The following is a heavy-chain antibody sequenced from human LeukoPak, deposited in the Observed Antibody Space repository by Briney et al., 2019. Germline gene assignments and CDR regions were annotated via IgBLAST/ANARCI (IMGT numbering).Heavy chain of an antibody. Sequence: GGSQRLSCAASGFTFSIYSMNWVRQAPGKGLEWVSSISSSSSYIYYADSVKGRFTISRDNAKNSLYLQMNSLRAEDTAVYYCAREHCSGGSCYPDAFDIWGQGTMVTVSS. D-gene: IGHD2-15*01. CDR2: ISSSSSYI. CDR3: AREHCSGGSCYPDAFDI. V-gene: IGHV3-21*01. CDR1: GFTFSIYS. J-gene: IGHJ3*02.